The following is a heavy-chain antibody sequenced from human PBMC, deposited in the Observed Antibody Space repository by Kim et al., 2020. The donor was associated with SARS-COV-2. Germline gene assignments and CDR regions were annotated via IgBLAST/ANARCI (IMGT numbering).Heavy chain of an antibody. D-gene: IGHD6-19*01. J-gene: IGHJ6*03. CDR2: IYYSGST. Sequence: SETLSLTCTVSGGSISSYYWSWIRQPPGKGLEWIGYIYYSGSTNYNPSLKSRVTISVDTSKNQFSLKLSSVTAADTAVYYCARDPRAVAGGYYYYMDVWGKGTTVTVSS. CDR3: ARDPRAVAGGYYYYMDV. V-gene: IGHV4-59*01. CDR1: GGSISSYY.